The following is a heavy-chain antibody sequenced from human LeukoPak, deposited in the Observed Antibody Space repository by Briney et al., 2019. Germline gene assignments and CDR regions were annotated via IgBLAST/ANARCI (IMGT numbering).Heavy chain of an antibody. CDR1: GFPFDNYA. Sequence: PGGSLILSCGISGFPFDNYAMQWVRQPRGKGLEWVSAITCNSGTVAYADSVRGRFTISRNNAKNSLYLQMEILRTEDTAVYYCARDSVTVLWGQGTLVTVSS. CDR2: ITCNSGTV. D-gene: IGHD4-11*01. J-gene: IGHJ4*02. V-gene: IGHV3-9*01. CDR3: ARDSVTVL.